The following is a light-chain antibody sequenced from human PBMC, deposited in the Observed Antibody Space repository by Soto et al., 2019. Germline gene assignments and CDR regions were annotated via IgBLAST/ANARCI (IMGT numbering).Light chain of an antibody. J-gene: IGLJ1*01. CDR3: SSYASRSTRV. CDR2: EVS. V-gene: IGLV2-14*01. Sequence: QSALTQPASVSGSPGQSITISCTGTSSDVGDYNYVSWYQQHPGKAPKLMIYEVSNRPSGVSNRFSGSKSGNTASLTISGLQAEDEADYYCSSYASRSTRVFGTGTKLTVL. CDR1: SSDVGDYNY.